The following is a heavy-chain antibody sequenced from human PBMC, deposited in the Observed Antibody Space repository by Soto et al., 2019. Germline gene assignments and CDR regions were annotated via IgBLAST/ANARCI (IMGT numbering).Heavy chain of an antibody. Sequence: LRLSCAASGFTFDDYTMHWVRQAPGKGLEWVSLISWDGGSTYYADSVKGRFTISRDNSKNSLYLQMNSLRTEDTALYYCAKDGLGVITIFGVVTESYFDYWGQGTLVTVSS. J-gene: IGHJ4*02. CDR1: GFTFDDYT. CDR2: ISWDGGST. V-gene: IGHV3-43*01. CDR3: AKDGLGVITIFGVVTESYFDY. D-gene: IGHD3-3*01.